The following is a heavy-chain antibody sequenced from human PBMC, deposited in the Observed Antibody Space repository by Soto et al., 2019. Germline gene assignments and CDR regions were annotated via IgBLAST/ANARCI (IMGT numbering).Heavy chain of an antibody. V-gene: IGHV2-5*02. J-gene: IGHJ4*02. CDR3: ARAYSGYDWGSFDY. D-gene: IGHD5-12*01. CDR1: EFSLSINGLG. CDR2: IYRDDDK. Sequence: QITLKESGPTLVKPTQTLTLTCTFSEFSLSINGLGVGWIRQPPGKALEWLALIYRDDDKRYSPSLMSRLTITKETSKNPVVLTRTNMDPMDTATYYCARAYSGYDWGSFDYWGQGTLVTVSS.